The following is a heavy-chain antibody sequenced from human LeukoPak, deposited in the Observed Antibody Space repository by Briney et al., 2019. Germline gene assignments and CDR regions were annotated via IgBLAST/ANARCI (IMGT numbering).Heavy chain of an antibody. CDR2: INPNSGGT. CDR1: GYTFTAYY. J-gene: IGHJ4*02. Sequence: ASVKVSCKASGYTFTAYYIHWVRQAPGQGLEWMGWINPNSGGTNYAQRFQGRVTMTRDTSITTAYMELSRLRSDDTAVYYCARDSVAVSDTVDYWGQGTLVTVSS. D-gene: IGHD6-19*01. CDR3: ARDSVAVSDTVDY. V-gene: IGHV1-2*02.